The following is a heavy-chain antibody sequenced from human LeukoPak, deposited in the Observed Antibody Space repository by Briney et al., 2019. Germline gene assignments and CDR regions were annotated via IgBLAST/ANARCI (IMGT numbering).Heavy chain of an antibody. V-gene: IGHV4-34*01. CDR3: AREKDSSGYFAFDI. Sequence: SETLSLTCTVSGGSISSYYWSWIRQPPGKGLEWIGEINHSGSTNYNPSLKSRVTISVDTSKNQFSLKLSSVTAADTAVYYCAREKDSSGYFAFDIWGQGTMVTVSS. D-gene: IGHD3-22*01. CDR2: INHSGST. CDR1: GGSISSYY. J-gene: IGHJ3*02.